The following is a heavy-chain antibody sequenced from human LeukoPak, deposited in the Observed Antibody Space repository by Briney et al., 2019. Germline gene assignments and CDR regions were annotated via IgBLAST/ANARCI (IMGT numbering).Heavy chain of an antibody. CDR2: IIPIFGTA. CDR3: ARDPYSTGYYDY. D-gene: IGHD6-13*01. CDR1: GGTFSSYA. Sequence: SVKVSCKASGGTFSSYAISWVRQAPGQGLEWMGGIIPIFGTANYAQKFQGRVTITTDESTSTAYMELSSLRSEDTAVYYCARDPYSTGYYDYWGQGTLVTVSS. V-gene: IGHV1-69*05. J-gene: IGHJ4*03.